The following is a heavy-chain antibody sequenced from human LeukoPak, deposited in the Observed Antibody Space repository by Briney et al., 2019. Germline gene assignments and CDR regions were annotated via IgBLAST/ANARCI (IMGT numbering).Heavy chain of an antibody. J-gene: IGHJ5*02. Sequence: SETLSLTCTVSGGSISSYYWSWIRPPPGNGLEWIGYIYYSGSTNYKPSLKSRVTISVDTSKNQFSLKLSSVTAADTAVYYCARGGYYGSGNDFRFDPWGQGALVTVSS. CDR2: IYYSGST. D-gene: IGHD3-10*01. CDR3: ARGGYYGSGNDFRFDP. CDR1: GGSISSYY. V-gene: IGHV4-59*01.